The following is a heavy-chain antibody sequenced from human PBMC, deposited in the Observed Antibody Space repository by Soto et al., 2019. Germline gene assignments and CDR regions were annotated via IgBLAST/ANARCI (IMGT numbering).Heavy chain of an antibody. D-gene: IGHD2-15*01. CDR1: GGTFSNYA. CDR2: IFPIFGTR. V-gene: IGHV1-69*15. Sequence: QVQLVQSGAEVKKPGSSVKVSCKASGGTFSNYAITWVRQAPGQGLEWLGRIFPIFGTRDYAQKFQGRDTLSADESTTTASMELSSLRSDDTAVYYCAKDGGREGYFGNWFDPWGQGTLVTVSS. J-gene: IGHJ5*02. CDR3: AKDGGREGYFGNWFDP.